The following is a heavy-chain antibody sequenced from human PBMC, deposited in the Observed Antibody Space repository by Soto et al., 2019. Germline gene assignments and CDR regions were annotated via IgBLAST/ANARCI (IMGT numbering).Heavy chain of an antibody. CDR2: IFWDDDI. D-gene: IGHD3-3*01. J-gene: IGHJ5*02. CDR1: GFSLNTDGVG. CDR3: AHRVRNDFWTATFDP. V-gene: IGHV2-5*02. Sequence: QITLKESGPTLVKPTQTLTLTCTVSGFSLNTDGVGVGWIRQPPGKGLEWLALIFWDDDIRYTPSLKNRLTVTKDPSKKQVLLTMTNIDPADTATYYCAHRVRNDFWTATFDPWGLGTLVTVSS.